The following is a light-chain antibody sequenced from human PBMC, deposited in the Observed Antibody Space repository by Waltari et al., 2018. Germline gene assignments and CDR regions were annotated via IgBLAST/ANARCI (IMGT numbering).Light chain of an antibody. J-gene: IGKJ1*01. CDR2: KAS. Sequence: DIQLTQSPSTLSASVGDSVTITCRASQSISSWLAWDQQKPGKAPNLLIYKASSLETGVPSRFSGSGSGTEFTLTISSLQPDDFATYYCQQYKSYPWTFGQGTKVEI. V-gene: IGKV1-5*03. CDR3: QQYKSYPWT. CDR1: QSISSW.